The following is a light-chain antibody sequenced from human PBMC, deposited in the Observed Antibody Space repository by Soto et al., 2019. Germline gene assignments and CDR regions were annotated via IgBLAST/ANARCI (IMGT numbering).Light chain of an antibody. CDR3: THRTIWPHTT. CDR1: QPVSTF. V-gene: IGKV3-11*01. CDR2: DAS. J-gene: IGKJ5*01. Sequence: EVVLTQSPATLSLSPGERATLSCRASQPVSTFLAWFQQKPGQTPRLLIYDASKRATGVPARFSGSGSGTHFTLTISSLEPELFAVYSSTHRTIWPHTTFAQGTRLNI.